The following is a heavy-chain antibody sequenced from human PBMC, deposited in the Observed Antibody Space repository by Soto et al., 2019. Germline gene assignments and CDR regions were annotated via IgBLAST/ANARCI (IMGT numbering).Heavy chain of an antibody. J-gene: IGHJ6*03. CDR1: GASISNYY. CDR3: ARSYRRYCSGGSCYSYYYYYMDV. D-gene: IGHD2-15*01. CDR2: TSYSGYP. V-gene: IGHV4-59*01. Sequence: PSETLSLTCTVSGASISNYYWSWIRQPPGKELEWIGHTSYSGYPDYNPSLNSRVTISADTSKDQFSLKLSSVTAADTAVYYCARSYRRYCSGGSCYSYYYYYMDVWGKGTTVTVSS.